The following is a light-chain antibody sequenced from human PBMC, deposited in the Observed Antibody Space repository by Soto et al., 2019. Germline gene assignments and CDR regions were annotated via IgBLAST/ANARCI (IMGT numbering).Light chain of an antibody. J-gene: IGKJ1*01. CDR2: KAS. CDR1: QSISNW. V-gene: IGKV1-5*03. CDR3: QQYNSYLLT. Sequence: DIQMTQSPSTLPASVGDRVTITCRASQSISNWLAWYQQKPGKAPQLLIYKASILERGVSSRFSGSGSGTEFTLTISSLQPDDFATYYCQQYNSYLLTFGQGTKVEVK.